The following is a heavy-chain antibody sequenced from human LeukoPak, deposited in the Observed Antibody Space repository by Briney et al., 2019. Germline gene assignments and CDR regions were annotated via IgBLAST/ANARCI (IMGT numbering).Heavy chain of an antibody. J-gene: IGHJ4*02. CDR3: TAEYKGGFDY. CDR1: GFTLTNAW. V-gene: IGHV3-15*01. CDR2: IKSKTDGRTT. Sequence: PGGSLRLSCAASGFTLTNAWMTWVRQAPGKGLEWVGRIKSKTDGRTTDFAAPVKGRFTISSDDSQNTLYLQMNSLKTEDTAVYYCTAEYKGGFDYWGQGTLVTVSS. D-gene: IGHD1-1*01.